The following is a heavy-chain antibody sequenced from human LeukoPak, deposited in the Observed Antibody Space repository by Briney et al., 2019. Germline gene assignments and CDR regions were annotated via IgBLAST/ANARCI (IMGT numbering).Heavy chain of an antibody. CDR1: GFTVSSSY. D-gene: IGHD3-16*01. Sequence: PGGSLRLSCAASGFTVSSSYMSWVRQAPGKGLEWVSIISSAGTTYYADSVKGRFTISRHNSKNTLYLQMNSLRAEDTAVYYCARDLGSYFDYWGQGTLVTVSS. CDR2: ISSAGTT. J-gene: IGHJ4*02. V-gene: IGHV3-53*04. CDR3: ARDLGSYFDY.